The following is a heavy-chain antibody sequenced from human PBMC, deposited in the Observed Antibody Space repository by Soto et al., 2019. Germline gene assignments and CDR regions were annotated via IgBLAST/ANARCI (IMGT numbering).Heavy chain of an antibody. Sequence: QVQLVESGGGVVQPGRSLRLSCAASGFTFSNYGIHWVRQAPGKGLEWVAVISYDGRNKYYADSVKGRFTISRDNSKNTRYLQMNSLRAEDTAVYYCAKQEGVGYIYGHFDYWGQGTLVTVCS. CDR1: GFTFSNYG. J-gene: IGHJ4*02. CDR3: AKQEGVGYIYGHFDY. D-gene: IGHD5-18*01. CDR2: ISYDGRNK. V-gene: IGHV3-30*18.